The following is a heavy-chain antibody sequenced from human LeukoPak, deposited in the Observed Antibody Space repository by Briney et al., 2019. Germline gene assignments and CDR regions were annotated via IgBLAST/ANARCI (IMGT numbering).Heavy chain of an antibody. CDR2: ISGSGGST. D-gene: IGHD2-2*01. CDR1: GFTFSSYA. J-gene: IGHJ4*02. CDR3: AKNPSLYCSSTTCYGDY. V-gene: IGHV3-23*01. Sequence: HPGGSLRLSCAASGFTFSSYAMSWVRQAPGKGLEWVSAISGSGGSTYYADSVKGRFTISRDNSKNTLYLQMNSLRAEDTAVYYCAKNPSLYCSSTTCYGDYWGQGTLVTVSS.